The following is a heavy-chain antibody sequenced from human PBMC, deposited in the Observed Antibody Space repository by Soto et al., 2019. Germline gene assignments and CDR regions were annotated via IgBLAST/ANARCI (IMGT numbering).Heavy chain of an antibody. D-gene: IGHD5-12*01. J-gene: IGHJ4*02. V-gene: IGHV3-30*03. CDR2: ISYDGSNK. CDR3: ASSRGYSGYDPTSFDY. CDR1: GFTFSSYG. Sequence: GGSLRLSCAASGFTFSSYGMHWVRQAPGKGLEWVAVISYDGSNKYYADSVKGRFTISRDNSKNTLYLQMNSLRAEDTAVYYCASSRGYSGYDPTSFDYWGQGTLVTVSS.